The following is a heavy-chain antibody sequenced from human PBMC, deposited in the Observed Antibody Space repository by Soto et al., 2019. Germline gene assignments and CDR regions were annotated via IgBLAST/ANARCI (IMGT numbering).Heavy chain of an antibody. J-gene: IGHJ5*02. CDR1: GYTFSDYY. D-gene: IGHD1-1*01. CDR2: INPSSGGT. Sequence: ASVKVSCKASGYTFSDYYVHWVREAPGQGLEWMGWINPSSGGTIYTQRFQGRVTMTRDTSIRTVYMELSRLTSEETAVYYCAREMGVIGATGYTWFDPWGQGALVAVSS. CDR3: AREMGVIGATGYTWFDP. V-gene: IGHV1-2*02.